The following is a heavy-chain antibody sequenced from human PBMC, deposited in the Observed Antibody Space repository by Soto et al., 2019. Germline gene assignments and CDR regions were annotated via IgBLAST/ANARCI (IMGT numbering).Heavy chain of an antibody. J-gene: IGHJ4*02. CDR2: ISGSGGGT. Sequence: EVQLLESGGGLVQPGGALRLSCATSGFSFSTYAMTWVRQAPGKGLEWVSGISGSGGGTYYTDSVKGRFNISRDNSQSTLYLQMNSLRVEDAAVYFCAKARSIAAYQTPDFDYWGQGTLVTVSS. V-gene: IGHV3-23*01. CDR1: GFSFSTYA. CDR3: AKARSIAAYQTPDFDY. D-gene: IGHD6-6*01.